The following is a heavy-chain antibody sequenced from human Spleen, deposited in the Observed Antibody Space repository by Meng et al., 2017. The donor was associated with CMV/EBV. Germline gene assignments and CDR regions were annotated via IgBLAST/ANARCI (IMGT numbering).Heavy chain of an antibody. CDR2: ISAYNDNT. CDR3: ARAYYYDSSGPWGYYGMDV. V-gene: IGHV1-18*01. Sequence: ASVKVSCKASGYTFTSYGISWVRQAPRQGLEWMGWISAYNDNTNYAQKFQGRVTMTTDTSTSTAYMELRSLRSDDTAVYYCARAYYYDSSGPWGYYGMDVWGQGTTVTVSS. J-gene: IGHJ6*02. CDR1: GYTFTSYG. D-gene: IGHD3-22*01.